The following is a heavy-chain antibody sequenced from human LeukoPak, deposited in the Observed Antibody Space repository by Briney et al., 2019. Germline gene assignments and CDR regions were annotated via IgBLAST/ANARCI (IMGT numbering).Heavy chain of an antibody. D-gene: IGHD3-10*01. V-gene: IGHV3-7*01. CDR3: ARVREGKGILLWFGTQGLDY. CDR2: VKQDGSEK. CDR1: GFTFSRHW. Sequence: GGSLRLSCGASGFTFSRHWMSWVRQAPGKGLEWVANVKQDGSEKFYVDSVKGRFTISRDNAKSSVYLQMNSLRVEDTAVYFCARVREGKGILLWFGTQGLDYWGQGSLVTVSS. J-gene: IGHJ4*02.